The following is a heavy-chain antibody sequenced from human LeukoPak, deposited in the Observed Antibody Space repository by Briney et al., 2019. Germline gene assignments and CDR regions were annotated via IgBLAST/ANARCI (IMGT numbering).Heavy chain of an antibody. CDR2: TNPNSGGT. CDR3: ARDVFAGYSTHHRFDP. J-gene: IGHJ5*02. D-gene: IGHD6-13*01. V-gene: IGHV1-2*02. CDR1: GYTYTGYY. Sequence: ASVKVSCKASGYTYTGYYMHWVRQAPGQGLEWMGWTNPNSGGTNYAQKFQGRVAMTRDTSISTAYMELSRLRSDDTAVYYCARDVFAGYSTHHRFDPWGQGTLVTVSS.